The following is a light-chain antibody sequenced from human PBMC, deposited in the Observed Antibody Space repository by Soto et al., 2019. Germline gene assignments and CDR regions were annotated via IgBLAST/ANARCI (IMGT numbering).Light chain of an antibody. J-gene: IGKJ5*01. CDR2: GAS. CDR1: QSVRNNN. Sequence: IVLKQSPGTLSLSPGERATLSCRASQSVRNNNLNWYQQKAGQAPRLLIYGASIRATGIPDRFSGSGSGTDFTLTISRLEPEDFALYFCQQYGSSAPITFGQGTRLEIK. V-gene: IGKV3-20*01. CDR3: QQYGSSAPIT.